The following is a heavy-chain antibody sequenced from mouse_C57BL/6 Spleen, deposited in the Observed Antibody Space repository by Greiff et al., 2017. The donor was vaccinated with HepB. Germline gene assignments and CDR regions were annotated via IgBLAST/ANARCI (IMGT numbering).Heavy chain of an antibody. CDR2: IDPNSGGT. J-gene: IGHJ3*01. Sequence: QVQLKESGAELVKPGASVKLSCKASGYTFTSYWMHWVKQRPGRGLEWIGRIDPNSGGTKYNEKFKSKATLTVDKPSSTDYMQLSSLTSEDYAVYYCAREVIYPFAYWGQGTLVTVSA. CDR3: AREVIYPFAY. CDR1: GYTFTSYW. D-gene: IGHD2-13*01. V-gene: IGHV1-72*01.